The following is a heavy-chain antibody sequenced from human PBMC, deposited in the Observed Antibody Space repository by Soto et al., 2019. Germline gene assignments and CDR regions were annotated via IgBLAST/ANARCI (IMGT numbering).Heavy chain of an antibody. CDR2: IWYDGSNK. Sequence: PGGSLRLSCAASGFTFSSYGMHWVRQAPGKGLEWVAVIWYDGSNKYYADSVKGRFTISRDNSKNTLYLQMNSLRAEDTAVYYCARENLYGSGWSDWFDPWGQGTLVTVSS. D-gene: IGHD6-19*01. CDR3: ARENLYGSGWSDWFDP. V-gene: IGHV3-33*01. J-gene: IGHJ5*02. CDR1: GFTFSSYG.